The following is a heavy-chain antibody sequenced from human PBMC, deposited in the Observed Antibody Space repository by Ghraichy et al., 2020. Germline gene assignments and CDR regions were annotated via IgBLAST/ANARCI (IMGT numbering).Heavy chain of an antibody. CDR3: ARSLLRDTTGYDPALDY. V-gene: IGHV1-2*04. CDR2: INPNSGGT. CDR1: GYTFTAYY. J-gene: IGHJ4*02. Sequence: ASVKVSCKASGYTFTAYYTHWLRQAPGQGLEWLGWINPNSGGTNYAQKFQGWVTVTRDTSISTAYMELSRLKSDDTAVYYCARSLLRDTTGYDPALDYWGQGTLVTVSS. D-gene: IGHD3-22*01.